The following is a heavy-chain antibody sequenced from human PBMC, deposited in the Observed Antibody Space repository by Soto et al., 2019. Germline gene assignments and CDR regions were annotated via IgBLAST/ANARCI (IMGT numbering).Heavy chain of an antibody. CDR1: GYSFTSYW. CDR3: ASGFYYGMDV. CDR2: IDPSDSYT. J-gene: IGHJ6*02. D-gene: IGHD5-12*01. V-gene: IGHV5-10-1*01. Sequence: PGGSLKISCSGSGYSFTSYWISWGRQMPGKGLEWMGRIDPSDSYTDYSPSFQGHVTISADKSISTAYLQWSSLKASDTAMYYCASGFYYGMDVWGQGTTVTVSS.